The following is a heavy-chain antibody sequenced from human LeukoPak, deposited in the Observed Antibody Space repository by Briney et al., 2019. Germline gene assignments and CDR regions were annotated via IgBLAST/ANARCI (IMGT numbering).Heavy chain of an antibody. CDR3: ARVRDGYNDAYDI. V-gene: IGHV1-8*03. D-gene: IGHD5-24*01. CDR1: GCTFTSLD. CDR2: MNPKNGNT. J-gene: IGHJ3*02. Sequence: ASVKVSCKASGCTFTSLDISWVRQANGQGLEWLGWMNPKNGNTGYAQKFRGRVTITRDTSESIAYMELSSLRSEDTVVYYCARVRDGYNDAYDIWGQGTMVTVPS.